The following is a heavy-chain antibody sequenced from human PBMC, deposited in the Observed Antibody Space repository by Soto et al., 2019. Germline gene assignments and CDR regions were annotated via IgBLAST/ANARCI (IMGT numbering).Heavy chain of an antibody. D-gene: IGHD2-2*02. J-gene: IGHJ4*02. Sequence: EVQLLESRGDLVQPGGSLRLSCAASGFTLSNYVMTWVRQAPGKGLEWVSSISHSGGSTYYADSVKARFTISRDISNNTLHLQMNGLRADDTAVYYCAKGLDSGTYTDLDYWGQGALVTVAS. V-gene: IGHV3-23*01. CDR2: ISHSGGST. CDR1: GFTLSNYV. CDR3: AKGLDSGTYTDLDY.